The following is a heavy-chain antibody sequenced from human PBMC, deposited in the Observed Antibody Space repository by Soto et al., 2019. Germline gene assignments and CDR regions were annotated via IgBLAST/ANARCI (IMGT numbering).Heavy chain of an antibody. V-gene: IGHV3-21*01. J-gene: IGHJ5*02. CDR1: GFTFRSFT. Sequence: PGGSLRLSCAASGFTFRSFTMNWVRQAPGKGLEWVSTISSNSAYIYYTDALRGRFTISRDNAKNSLHPQMNSLRAGDTAVYYCTRDASRDSSARGWFDPWGPGTLVTVSS. CDR3: TRDASRDSSARGWFDP. D-gene: IGHD6-13*01. CDR2: ISSNSAYI.